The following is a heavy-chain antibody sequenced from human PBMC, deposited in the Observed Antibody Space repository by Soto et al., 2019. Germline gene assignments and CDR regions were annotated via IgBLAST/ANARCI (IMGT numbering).Heavy chain of an antibody. Sequence: SETLSLTCAVYGGSFSGYYWSWIRQPPGKGLEWVGEINHSGSTNYNPSLKSRVTISVDTSKNQFSLKLSSVTAADTAVYYCAISFQYDYTGSYSDYWGQGTLVTVSS. CDR1: GGSFSGYY. D-gene: IGHD3-9*01. V-gene: IGHV4-34*01. J-gene: IGHJ4*02. CDR2: INHSGST. CDR3: AISFQYDYTGSYSDY.